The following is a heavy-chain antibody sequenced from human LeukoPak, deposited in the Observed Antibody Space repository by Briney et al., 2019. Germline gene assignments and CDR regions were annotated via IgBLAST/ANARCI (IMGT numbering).Heavy chain of an antibody. J-gene: IGHJ4*02. CDR1: GFTFSSYA. D-gene: IGHD2-15*01. Sequence: GGSLRLSCAASGFTFSSYAMTWVRQAPGKGLEWVSAISAGGGGTYYADSVKGRFTISRDNSKNTLYLQMNSLRAEDTAVYYCARVKRDCSGGSCYSYDYWGQGTLVTVSS. CDR3: ARVKRDCSGGSCYSYDY. V-gene: IGHV3-23*01. CDR2: ISAGGGGT.